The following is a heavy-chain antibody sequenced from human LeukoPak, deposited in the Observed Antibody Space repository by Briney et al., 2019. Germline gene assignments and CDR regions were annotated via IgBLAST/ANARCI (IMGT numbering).Heavy chain of an antibody. J-gene: IGHJ3*02. CDR3: TSFSGYCSSTSCPIGAFDI. Sequence: PGGSLRLSCTGSGFTFGNYAMSSFRQAPGKGLEWVSFIRNKVYAETTEYAASVKGRFTISRDDSKNTAYLQMNSLKTEDTAVYYCTSFSGYCSSTSCPIGAFDIWGQGTMVTVSS. D-gene: IGHD2-2*01. CDR2: IRNKVYAETT. V-gene: IGHV3-49*03. CDR1: GFTFGNYA.